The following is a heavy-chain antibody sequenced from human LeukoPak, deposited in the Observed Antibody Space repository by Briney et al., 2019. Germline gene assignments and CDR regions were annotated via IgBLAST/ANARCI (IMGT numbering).Heavy chain of an antibody. J-gene: IGHJ4*02. CDR1: GGSFSGYY. V-gene: IGHV4-34*01. Sequence: PSESLSLTCAVYGGSFSGYYWSWIRQPPGKGLEWIGEINHSGSTNYNPSLKSRVTISVDTSKSQFSLKLSSVTAADTAVYYCARGAMYYDILTGYRGTIDYWGQGTLVTVSS. D-gene: IGHD3-9*01. CDR3: ARGAMYYDILTGYRGTIDY. CDR2: INHSGST.